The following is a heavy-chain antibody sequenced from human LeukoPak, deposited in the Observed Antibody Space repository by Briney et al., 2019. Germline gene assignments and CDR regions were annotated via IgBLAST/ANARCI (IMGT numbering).Heavy chain of an antibody. CDR3: AKDYYDSSGLTDAFDI. J-gene: IGHJ3*02. CDR2: ISGSGGST. CDR1: GFTFSSYG. D-gene: IGHD3-22*01. V-gene: IGHV3-23*01. Sequence: PGGSLRLSCAASGFTFSSYGMSWVRQAPGKGLEWVSAISGSGGSTYYADSVKGRFTISRDNSKNTLYLQMNSLRAEDTAVYYCAKDYYDSSGLTDAFDIWGQGTMVTVSS.